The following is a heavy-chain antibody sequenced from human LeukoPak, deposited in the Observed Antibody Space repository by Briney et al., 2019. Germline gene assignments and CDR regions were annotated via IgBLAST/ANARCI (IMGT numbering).Heavy chain of an antibody. V-gene: IGHV4-34*01. CDR3: ARGQGDGYNPTPYYFDY. CDR1: GGSFSGYY. Sequence: SETLSLTCAVYGGSFSGYYWSWIRQPPGKGLEWIGEINHSGSANYNPSLKSRVTISVDTSKNQFSLKLSSVTAADTAVYYCARGQGDGYNPTPYYFDYWGQGTLVTVSS. J-gene: IGHJ4*02. CDR2: INHSGSA. D-gene: IGHD5-12*01.